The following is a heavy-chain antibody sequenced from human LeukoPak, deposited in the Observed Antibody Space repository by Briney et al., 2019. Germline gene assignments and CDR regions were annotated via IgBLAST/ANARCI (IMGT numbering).Heavy chain of an antibody. D-gene: IGHD3-3*01. V-gene: IGHV4-59*08. CDR1: GGSISSYY. CDR3: ARLRLPEWSGRYYYGMDV. Sequence: SETLSLTCTVSGGSISSYYWSWIRQSPGKGLEWIGYIYYSGSTNYNPSLKSRVTISVDTSKNQFSLKLSSVTAADTAVYYCARLRLPEWSGRYYYGMDVWGQGTTVTVSS. CDR2: IYYSGST. J-gene: IGHJ6*02.